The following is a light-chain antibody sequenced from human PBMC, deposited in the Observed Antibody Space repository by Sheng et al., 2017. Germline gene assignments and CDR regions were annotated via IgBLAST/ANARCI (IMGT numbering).Light chain of an antibody. J-gene: IGKJ2*01. Sequence: EKVMTQSPATLSVSPGERATLSCRASQSVGNKLAWYQQKPGQAPRLLIFDASTRATGIPDRFRGSGFGTDFTLAVSRLEPEDFAMYYCQQYGDSPYTFGQGTKLEIK. V-gene: IGKV3-20*01. CDR3: QQYGDSPYT. CDR1: QSVGNK. CDR2: DAS.